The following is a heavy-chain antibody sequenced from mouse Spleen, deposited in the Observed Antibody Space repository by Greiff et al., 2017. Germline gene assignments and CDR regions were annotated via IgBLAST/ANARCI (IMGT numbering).Heavy chain of an antibody. D-gene: IGHD2-1*01. Sequence: EVQLQQSGPELVKPGASVKISCKASGYTFTDYYMNWVKQSHGKSLEWIGDINPNNGGTSYNQKFKGKATLTVDKSSSTAYMELRSLTSEDSAVYYCARDYGNRMDYWGQGTSVTVSS. CDR3: ARDYGNRMDY. V-gene: IGHV1-26*01. CDR2: INPNNGGT. CDR1: GYTFTDYY. J-gene: IGHJ4*01.